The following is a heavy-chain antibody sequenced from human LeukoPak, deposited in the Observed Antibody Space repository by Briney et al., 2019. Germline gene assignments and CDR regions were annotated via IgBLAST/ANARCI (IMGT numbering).Heavy chain of an antibody. CDR2: ISGGGGST. V-gene: IGHV3-23*01. CDR3: AKGSGINHYHWIDP. Sequence: GGSLRLSCAASEFTFSNYAMNWVRQAPGKGLGWVSGISGGGGSTYFADSVKGRFTISRDNSKNTLYLQMDSLRAEDTALYYCAKGSGINHYHWIDPWGQGTLVIVSS. J-gene: IGHJ5*02. CDR1: EFTFSNYA. D-gene: IGHD1-14*01.